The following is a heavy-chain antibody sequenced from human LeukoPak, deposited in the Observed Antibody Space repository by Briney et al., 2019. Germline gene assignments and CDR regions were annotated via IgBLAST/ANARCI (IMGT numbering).Heavy chain of an antibody. V-gene: IGHV4-39*01. CDR3: ARLRNYYHYMDV. J-gene: IGHJ6*03. CDR2: IYYSGST. Sequence: PSETLSLTCTVSGGSISSSTYYWGWIRQPPGKGLEWIGSIYYSGSTYYNPSLKSRVTISVDTSKKQFSLKLSSVPAADTAVYYCARLRNYYHYMDVWGKGTTVTVSS. CDR1: GGSISSSTYY.